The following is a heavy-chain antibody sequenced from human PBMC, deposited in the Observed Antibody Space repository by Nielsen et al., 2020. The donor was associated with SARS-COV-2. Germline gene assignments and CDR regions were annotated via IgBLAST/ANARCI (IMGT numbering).Heavy chain of an antibody. Sequence: SETLSLTCTVSGGSISSYYWSWIRQPPGKGLEWIGYIYYSGSTNYNPSLKSRVTISVDTSKNQFSLKLSSVTAADTAVYYCASQNYSNYGYYYYGMGVWGQGTTVTVSS. V-gene: IGHV4-59*01. J-gene: IGHJ6*02. D-gene: IGHD4-11*01. CDR1: GGSISSYY. CDR2: IYYSGST. CDR3: ASQNYSNYGYYYYGMGV.